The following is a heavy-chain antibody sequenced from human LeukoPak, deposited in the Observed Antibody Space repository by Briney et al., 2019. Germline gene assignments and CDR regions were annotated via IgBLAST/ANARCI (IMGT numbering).Heavy chain of an antibody. CDR1: GYSFTSYW. V-gene: IGHV5-10-1*01. Sequence: GESLKISCKGSGYSFTSYWISWVRQMPGKGLEWMGRIDPSDSYTNYSPSFQGHVTISADKSISTAYLQWSSLKASDTAMYYCARFQYCSGGSCYNYFDYWGQGTLVTASS. D-gene: IGHD2-15*01. CDR2: IDPSDSYT. J-gene: IGHJ4*02. CDR3: ARFQYCSGGSCYNYFDY.